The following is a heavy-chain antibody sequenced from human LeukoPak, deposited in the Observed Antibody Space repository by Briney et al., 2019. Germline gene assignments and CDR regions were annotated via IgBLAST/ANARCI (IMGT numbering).Heavy chain of an antibody. CDR3: ARDPEYSSSSGNYYYYYMDV. CDR2: IIPIFGTA. Sequence: GASVKVSCKASGYTFTGYYMHWVRQAPGQGLEWMGGIIPIFGTANYAQKFQGRVTITADESTSTAYMELSSLRSEDTAVYYCARDPEYSSSSGNYYYYYMDVWGKGTTVTVSS. J-gene: IGHJ6*03. V-gene: IGHV1-69*13. D-gene: IGHD6-6*01. CDR1: GYTFTGYY.